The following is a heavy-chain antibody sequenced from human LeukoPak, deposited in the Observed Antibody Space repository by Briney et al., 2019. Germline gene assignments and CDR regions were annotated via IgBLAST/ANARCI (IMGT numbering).Heavy chain of an antibody. CDR3: ARKYCSTTSCLFDN. D-gene: IGHD2-2*01. CDR2: ISSSGTTI. V-gene: IGHV3-48*03. J-gene: IGHJ4*02. Sequence: GGSLRLSCAASGFTFSSYEMNWVRQAPGKGLQWVSEISSSGTTIYYADSVKGRFTISRDNAKNSLYLQMNSLRAEDTAVYYCARKYCSTTSCLFDNWGQGTLVTV. CDR1: GFTFSSYE.